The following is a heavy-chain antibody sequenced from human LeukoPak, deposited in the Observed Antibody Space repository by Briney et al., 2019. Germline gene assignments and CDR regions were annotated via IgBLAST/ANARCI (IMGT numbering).Heavy chain of an antibody. CDR2: ISVNNGGT. V-gene: IGHV1-18*01. Sequence: GASVKVSCKASGYTFTTYSLAWVRQAPGQSLEWMGWISVNNGGTNYAQSFQDRVPLTRDTSTNTAYLELRSLRSDDTAIIYCATATQPRGYFLHWGQGTLVTVSS. CDR1: GYTFTTYS. D-gene: IGHD2-2*01. J-gene: IGHJ1*01. CDR3: ATATQPRGYFLH.